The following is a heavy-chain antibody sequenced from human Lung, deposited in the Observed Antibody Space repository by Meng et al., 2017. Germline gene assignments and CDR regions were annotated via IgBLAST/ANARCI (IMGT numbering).Heavy chain of an antibody. CDR1: CGSITSSSYS. V-gene: IGHV4-39*01. CDR2: IYYSGTT. Sequence: PHLQESAPGLVKPWETLSLTCTVSCGSITSSSYSGGWIRQPPGKGLEWIGYIYYSGTTYYNPSLKSRATISEDTAKNQFSLNLSSVTAADTAVYYCARQVNSDGYPRYFDFWGQGTLVTVSS. J-gene: IGHJ4*02. D-gene: IGHD5-24*01. CDR3: ARQVNSDGYPRYFDF.